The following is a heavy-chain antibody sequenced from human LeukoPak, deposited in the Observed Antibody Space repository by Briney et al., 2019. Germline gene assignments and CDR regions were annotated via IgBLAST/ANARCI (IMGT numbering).Heavy chain of an antibody. CDR3: ARADTVTGLGY. V-gene: IGHV1-18*01. J-gene: IGHJ4*02. CDR2: ISAYNGNT. CDR1: GYTFTSYG. Sequence: ASVKVSCKASGYTFTSYGISWVRQAPGQGLEWMGWISAYNGNTYYAQKLQGRVTMATDTSTSTSYMELRSLRSDDTAVYYCARADTVTGLGYWGQGTLVTVSA. D-gene: IGHD4-17*01.